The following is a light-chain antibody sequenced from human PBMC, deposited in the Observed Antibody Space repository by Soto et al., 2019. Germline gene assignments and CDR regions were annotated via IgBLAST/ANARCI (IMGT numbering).Light chain of an antibody. Sequence: QSVLTRPPSASGSAGQSVTISCTGTSTDVGGYNYVSWYQQHPGKAPKLMIYEVSKRPSGVPDRFSGSKSGNTASLTVSGLQAEDEADYYCSSYAGNNIHYVFGHGTKVTVL. CDR2: EVS. J-gene: IGLJ1*01. V-gene: IGLV2-8*01. CDR3: SSYAGNNIHYV. CDR1: STDVGGYNY.